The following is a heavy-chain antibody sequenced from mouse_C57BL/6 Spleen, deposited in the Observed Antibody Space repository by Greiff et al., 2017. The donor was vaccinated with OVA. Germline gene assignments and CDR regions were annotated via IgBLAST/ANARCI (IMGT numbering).Heavy chain of an antibody. Sequence: DVKLQESGGGLVQPGGSMKLSCVASGFTFSNYWMNWVRQSPEKGLEWVAQIRLKSDNYATHYAESVKGRFTISRDDSKSSVYLQMNNLRAEDTGIYYCTVGYYGSSFAYWGQGTLVTVSA. CDR1: GFTFSNYW. CDR3: TVGYYGSSFAY. V-gene: IGHV6-3*01. D-gene: IGHD1-1*01. CDR2: IRLKSDNYAT. J-gene: IGHJ3*01.